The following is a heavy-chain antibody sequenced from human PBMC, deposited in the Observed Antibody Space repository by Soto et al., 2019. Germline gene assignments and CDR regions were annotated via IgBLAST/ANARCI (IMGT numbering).Heavy chain of an antibody. V-gene: IGHV3-33*01. CDR2: IWYDGSNK. J-gene: IGHJ6*02. CDR3: ARAYDFWSGYPYYYYYCMDV. CDR1: GFTFSSYG. D-gene: IGHD3-3*01. Sequence: PGGSLRLSCAASGFTFSSYGMHWVRQAPGKGLEWVAVIWYDGSNKYYADSVKGRFTISRDNSKNTLYPQMNSLRAEDTAVYYCARAYDFWSGYPYYYYYCMDVWGQGTTVTVSS.